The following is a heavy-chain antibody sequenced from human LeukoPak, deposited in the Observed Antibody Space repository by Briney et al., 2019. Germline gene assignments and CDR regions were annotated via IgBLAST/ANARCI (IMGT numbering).Heavy chain of an antibody. Sequence: GGSLRLSCAASGFTFSSYNMNWARQAPGKGLEWVSSISSSSSYIYYADSVKGRFTISRDNAKNSLYLQMNSLRAEDTAVYYCARDYNIANGYYTNWFDPWGQGTLVTVSS. D-gene: IGHD3-3*01. CDR1: GFTFSSYN. CDR2: ISSSSSYI. J-gene: IGHJ5*02. V-gene: IGHV3-21*01. CDR3: ARDYNIANGYYTNWFDP.